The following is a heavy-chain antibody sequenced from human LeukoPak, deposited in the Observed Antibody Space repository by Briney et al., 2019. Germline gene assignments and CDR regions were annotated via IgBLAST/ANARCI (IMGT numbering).Heavy chain of an antibody. J-gene: IGHJ4*02. CDR2: INPNSGGT. Sequence: GASVKVSCKASGYTFTDYYIHWVRQAPGQGLEWMGWINPNSGGTNYAQKLQGRVTMTTDTSTSTAYMELRSLRSDDTAVYYCARDTTTYSSSWYQNYYFDYWGQGTLVTVSS. D-gene: IGHD6-13*01. CDR3: ARDTTTYSSSWYQNYYFDY. V-gene: IGHV1-2*02. CDR1: GYTFTDYY.